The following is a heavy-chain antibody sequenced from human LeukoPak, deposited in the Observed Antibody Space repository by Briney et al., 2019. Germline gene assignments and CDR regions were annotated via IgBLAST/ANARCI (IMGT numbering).Heavy chain of an antibody. CDR2: IYYRGST. J-gene: IGHJ5*02. Sequence: SETLSLTCTVSGGSISSYYWSWIRQPPGKGLEWIGYIYYRGSTNYNPSLKSRVTISVDTSKNQFSLKLSSVTAADTAVYYCARGRADIVVVVAAYNWFDPWGQGTLVTVSS. CDR3: ARGRADIVVVVAAYNWFDP. D-gene: IGHD2-15*01. V-gene: IGHV4-59*12. CDR1: GGSISSYY.